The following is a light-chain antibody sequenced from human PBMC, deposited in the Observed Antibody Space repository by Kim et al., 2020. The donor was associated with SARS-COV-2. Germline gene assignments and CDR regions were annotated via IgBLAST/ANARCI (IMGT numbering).Light chain of an antibody. CDR3: QVLDRRNDQRV. J-gene: IGLJ3*02. V-gene: IGLV3-21*04. CDR1: NIGSQS. CDR2: YDT. Sequence: PGGTATITCGGHNIGSQSVHWYQQRPGQAPVMVIFYDTDRPSGISERISGSNSGSTATLTISRVEAGDEADYYCQVLDRRNDQRVFGGGTQLTVL.